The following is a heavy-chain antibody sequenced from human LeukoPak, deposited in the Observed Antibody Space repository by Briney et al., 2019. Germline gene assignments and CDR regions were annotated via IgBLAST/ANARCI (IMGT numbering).Heavy chain of an antibody. V-gene: IGHV2-5*01. Sequence: SGPTLVKPTQPLTLTCTFSGLSLSTSGVPVGWIRQPPGKALVWLALIYWNDDKRYSPSLKSRLTITKDTSKNQVVLTMTNMDPVDTATYYCAHISCSSTSCYSFDYWGQGTLVTVSS. J-gene: IGHJ4*02. CDR3: AHISCSSTSCYSFDY. CDR1: GLSLSTSGVP. D-gene: IGHD2-2*01. CDR2: IYWNDDK.